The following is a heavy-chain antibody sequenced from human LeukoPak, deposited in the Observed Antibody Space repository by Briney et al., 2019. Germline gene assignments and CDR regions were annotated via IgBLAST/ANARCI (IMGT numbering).Heavy chain of an antibody. Sequence: VKVSCKASGYTFTGYYMHWVRQAPGQGLEWMGWINPNSGGTNYAQKFQGRVTMTRNTSISTAYMELSSLRSEDTAVYYCARIYSYGIHDAFDIWGQGTMVTVSS. V-gene: IGHV1-2*02. CDR1: GYTFTGYY. CDR3: ARIYSYGIHDAFDI. D-gene: IGHD5-18*01. J-gene: IGHJ3*02. CDR2: INPNSGGT.